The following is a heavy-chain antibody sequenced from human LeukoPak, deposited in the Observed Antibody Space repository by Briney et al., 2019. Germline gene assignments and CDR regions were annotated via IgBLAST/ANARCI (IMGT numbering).Heavy chain of an antibody. D-gene: IGHD1-26*01. Sequence: KPGGSLRLSCAASGFTFSDYYMSWIRQAPGKGLEWVSYVSSSGSTIYYADSVKGRFTISRDNAKNSLYLQMNSLRAEDTAVYYCARRVGATIYSGSYADYWGQGTLVTVSS. CDR2: VSSSGSTI. J-gene: IGHJ4*02. CDR3: ARRVGATIYSGSYADY. CDR1: GFTFSDYY. V-gene: IGHV3-11*01.